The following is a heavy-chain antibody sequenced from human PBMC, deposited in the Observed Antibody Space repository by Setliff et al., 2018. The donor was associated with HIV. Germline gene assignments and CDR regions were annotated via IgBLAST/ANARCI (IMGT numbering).Heavy chain of an antibody. D-gene: IGHD3-22*01. CDR3: VRRTSGRGVVAPAAFDI. V-gene: IGHV4-39*01. CDR1: GGSLNSGTYY. J-gene: IGHJ3*02. Sequence: SETLSLTCTVSGGSLNSGTYYWGWVRQPPGKGLEWIGNVYYSGTTYYNPSLKSRVTISVDTSKNQFSLKLKSVTTTDTGIYYCVRRTSGRGVVAPAAFDIWGQGTVVT. CDR2: VYYSGTT.